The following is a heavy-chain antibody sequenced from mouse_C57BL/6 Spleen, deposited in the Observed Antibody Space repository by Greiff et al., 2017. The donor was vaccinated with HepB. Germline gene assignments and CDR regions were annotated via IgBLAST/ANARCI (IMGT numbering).Heavy chain of an antibody. CDR3: ARPSTVVATGDY. D-gene: IGHD1-1*01. Sequence: QVQLKESGAELARPGASVKLSCKASGYTFTSYGISWVKQRTGQGLEWIGEIYPRSGNTYYNEKFKGKATLTADKSSSTAYMELRSLTSEDSAVYFCARPSTVVATGDYWGQGTTLTVSS. CDR1: GYTFTSYG. V-gene: IGHV1-81*01. CDR2: IYPRSGNT. J-gene: IGHJ2*01.